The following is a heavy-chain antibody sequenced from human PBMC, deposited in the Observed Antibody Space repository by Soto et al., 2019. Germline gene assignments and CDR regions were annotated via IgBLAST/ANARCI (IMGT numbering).Heavy chain of an antibody. V-gene: IGHV4-59*01. CDR2: IFHSGNA. CDR1: GGSIRNVY. CDR3: ARAHAPTLPFDS. Sequence: NPSETLSLTCTVSGGSIRNVYWSWIRQAPGKGLEWIGFIFHSGNAKYNPSLKSRVTISVDTSKNQFPLSLDSVTAADTAVYFCARAHAPTLPFDSWGQGTLVTVSS. J-gene: IGHJ4*01. D-gene: IGHD2-15*01.